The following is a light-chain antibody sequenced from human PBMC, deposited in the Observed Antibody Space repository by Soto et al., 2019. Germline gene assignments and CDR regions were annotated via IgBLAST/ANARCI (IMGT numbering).Light chain of an antibody. Sequence: QSVLTQPPSASGTPGQRVTISCSGSSSNIGSNIVNWYQQLPGTAPKLLIYSNNQRPSGVPDRISGSKSGTSASLAISGLQSEDEADYYCAEWDDSLNGPVFGGGTKLTVL. V-gene: IGLV1-44*01. CDR3: AEWDDSLNGPV. J-gene: IGLJ3*02. CDR1: SSNIGSNI. CDR2: SNN.